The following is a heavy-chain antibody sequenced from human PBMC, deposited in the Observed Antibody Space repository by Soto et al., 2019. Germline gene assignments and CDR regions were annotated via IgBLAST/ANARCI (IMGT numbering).Heavy chain of an antibody. J-gene: IGHJ5*02. CDR1: GYTFTSYA. CDR2: INAGNGNT. V-gene: IGHV1-3*01. CDR3: AKDGGAGTDWFDP. Sequence: GASVKVSCKASGYTFTSYAMHWVRQAPGQRLEWMGWINAGNGNTKYSQKFQGRVTITRGTSASTAYMELSSLRSEDTAVYYCAKDGGAGTDWFDPWGQGTLVTVSS. D-gene: IGHD1-1*01.